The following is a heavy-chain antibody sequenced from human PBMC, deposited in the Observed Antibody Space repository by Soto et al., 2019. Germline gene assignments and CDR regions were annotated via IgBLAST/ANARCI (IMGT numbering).Heavy chain of an antibody. J-gene: IGHJ5*02. CDR3: ARDQPYDILTGYYKGWFDP. D-gene: IGHD3-9*01. Sequence: PSQTLSLTCAISGDSVSSNSAAWNWIRQSPSRGLEWLGRTYYRSKWYNDYAVSVKSRITINPDTSKNQFSLQLNSVTPEDTAVYYCARDQPYDILTGYYKGWFDPWGQGTLVTVSS. CDR2: TYYRSKWYN. CDR1: GDSVSSNSAA. V-gene: IGHV6-1*01.